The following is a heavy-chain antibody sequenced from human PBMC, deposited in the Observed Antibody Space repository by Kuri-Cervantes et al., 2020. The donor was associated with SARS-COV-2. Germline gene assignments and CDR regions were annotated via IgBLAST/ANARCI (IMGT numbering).Heavy chain of an antibody. CDR2: IRYDGSNK. V-gene: IGHV3-30*02. Sequence: GASMKISCAASGFTFSSYGMHWVRQAPGKGLEWVAFIRYDGSNKYYADSVKGRFTISRDNSKNTLYLQMNSLRAEDTAVYYCARDRHSSGWGRWYFDLWGRGTLVTVSS. CDR1: GFTFSSYG. CDR3: ARDRHSSGWGRWYFDL. D-gene: IGHD6-19*01. J-gene: IGHJ2*01.